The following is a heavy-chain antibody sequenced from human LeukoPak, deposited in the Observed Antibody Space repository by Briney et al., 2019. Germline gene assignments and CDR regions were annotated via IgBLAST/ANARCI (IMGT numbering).Heavy chain of an antibody. Sequence: GGSLRLSCAASGFTFSTYTLNWVRQAPGKGLEWVSAISYSSYYIYYRDSVKGRFTISRDNAKNSLYLQMHGLRAEDTAFYYCARAQITVRSSAFDIWGQGTMVTVSS. D-gene: IGHD3-16*01. V-gene: IGHV3-21*01. CDR1: GFTFSTYT. CDR2: ISYSSYYI. CDR3: ARAQITVRSSAFDI. J-gene: IGHJ3*02.